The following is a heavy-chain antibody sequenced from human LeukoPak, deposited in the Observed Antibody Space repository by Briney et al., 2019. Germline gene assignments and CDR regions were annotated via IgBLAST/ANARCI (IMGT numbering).Heavy chain of an antibody. CDR2: IRDDGSTK. D-gene: IGHD6-13*01. CDR3: AKAGSNRWGNLDV. J-gene: IGHJ3*01. CDR1: GFIFRSYG. V-gene: IGHV3-30*02. Sequence: GWSLRLSCAASGFIFRSYGIHWVRQAPGKGLEWVAFIRDDGSTKYYADSVKGRFTISRDNSKSTLYLQMNSLRVEDTDIYYWAKAGSNRWGNLDVWGQGTMFTVSS.